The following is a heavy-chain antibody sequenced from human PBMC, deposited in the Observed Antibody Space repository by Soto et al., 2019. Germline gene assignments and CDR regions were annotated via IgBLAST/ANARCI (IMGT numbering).Heavy chain of an antibody. Sequence: LTCSVSGGSVSNKTYYWSLIRQPPGKRLEWIGYVYYSGTTNYNPSLKSRVTISVDLSKNQFSLRLSSVTTADTALYYCARTTAVPNTLRSRYFFDYWGQGTLVTVSS. CDR1: GGSVSNKTYY. V-gene: IGHV4-61*01. CDR2: VYYSGTT. CDR3: ARTTAVPNTLRSRYFFDY. J-gene: IGHJ4*02. D-gene: IGHD4-17*01.